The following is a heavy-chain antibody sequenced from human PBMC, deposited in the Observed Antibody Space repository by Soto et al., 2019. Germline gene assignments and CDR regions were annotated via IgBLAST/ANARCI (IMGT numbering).Heavy chain of an antibody. J-gene: IGHJ4*02. CDR3: ARARFYGSERTVFDF. V-gene: IGHV4-31*03. CDR2: IYYNGIT. CDR1: RGSVSSGGYY. Sequence: QVQLQESGPGLVKPSQTLSLTCTVSRGSVSSGGYYWSWIRQHPGKGLECIGYIYYNGITDYNPSLKSRLIISVDTSKNQFSLILSSVTAADTAVYYCARARFYGSERTVFDFWGQGTLVTVSS. D-gene: IGHD3-10*01.